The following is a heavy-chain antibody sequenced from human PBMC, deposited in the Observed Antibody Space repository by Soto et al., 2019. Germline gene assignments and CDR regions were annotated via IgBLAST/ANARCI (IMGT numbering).Heavy chain of an antibody. CDR2: IKEDGGQK. V-gene: IGHV3-7*01. J-gene: IGHJ4*02. CDR1: GFTFSWYW. CDR3: ARDFLGY. Sequence: EVQLVESGGGLVQPGGSLGLSWASPGFTFSWYWMGWGRQAPGKGLEWVASIKEDGGQKYYVDPVKGRFTISRDNAKNSLYLQMNSLRVEDTAVYYCARDFLGYWGQGTVVTVSS.